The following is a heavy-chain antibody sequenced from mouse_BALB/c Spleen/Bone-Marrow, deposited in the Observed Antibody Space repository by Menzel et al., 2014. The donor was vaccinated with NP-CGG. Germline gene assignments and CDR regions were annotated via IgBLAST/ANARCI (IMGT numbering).Heavy chain of an antibody. J-gene: IGHJ2*01. CDR1: GYTFTTYP. Sequence: VKLMESGAELARPGASVKMSCKASGYTFTTYPMNWVKQRPGQGLEWIAYINPSSGFTNYNQKFKDKATLTADKSSSTACMQLSSLTSEDSAVYYCTRRAAYYFDYWGQGTALTVSS. V-gene: IGHV1-4*01. D-gene: IGHD3-3*01. CDR2: INPSSGFT. CDR3: TRRAAYYFDY.